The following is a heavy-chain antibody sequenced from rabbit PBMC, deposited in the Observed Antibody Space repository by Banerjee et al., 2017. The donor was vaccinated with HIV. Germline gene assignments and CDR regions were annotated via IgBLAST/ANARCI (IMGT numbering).Heavy chain of an antibody. CDR1: GFSFSSNYY. CDR2: INTGDGNT. V-gene: IGHV1S40*01. D-gene: IGHD4-1*01. Sequence: EGSLTLTCTVSGFSFSSNYYMCWVRQAPGKGLEWIAFINTGDGNTYYASWAKGRFTISKTSTTVTLQMTSLTAADTATYFCARDLAGIIGWNFGLWGPGTLVTVS. J-gene: IGHJ4*01. CDR3: ARDLAGIIGWNFGL.